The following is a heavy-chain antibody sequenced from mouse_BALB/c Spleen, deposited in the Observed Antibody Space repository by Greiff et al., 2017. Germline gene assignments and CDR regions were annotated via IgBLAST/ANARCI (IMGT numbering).Heavy chain of an antibody. CDR2: INPGSGGT. D-gene: IGHD1-1*01. J-gene: IGHJ1*01. CDR1: GYAFTNYL. CDR3: ARTYGSRYVWDV. V-gene: IGHV1-54*01. Sequence: VQLQESGAELVRPGTSVKVSCKASGYAFTNYLIEWVKQRPGQGLEWIGVINPGSGGTNYNEKFKGKATLTADKSSSTAYMQLSSLTSDDSAVYFCARTYGSRYVWDVWGAGTTVTVSS.